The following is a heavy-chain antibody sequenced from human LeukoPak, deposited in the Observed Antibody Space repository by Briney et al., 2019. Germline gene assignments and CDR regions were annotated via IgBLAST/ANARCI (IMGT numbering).Heavy chain of an antibody. CDR2: INHSGST. V-gene: IGHV4-34*01. J-gene: IGHJ5*02. CDR1: GGSFSGYY. CDR3: AREYDFWSGYQYNWFDP. D-gene: IGHD3-3*01. Sequence: SETLSLTCAVYGGSFSGYYWSWIRQPPGKGLEWIGEINHSGSTYYNPSLKSRVTISVDRPKNQFSLKLSSVTAADTAVYYCAREYDFWSGYQYNWFDPWGQGTLVTVSS.